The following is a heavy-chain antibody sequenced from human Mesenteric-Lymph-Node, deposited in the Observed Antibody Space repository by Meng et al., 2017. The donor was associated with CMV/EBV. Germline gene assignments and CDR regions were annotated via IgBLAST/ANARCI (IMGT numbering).Heavy chain of an antibody. V-gene: IGHV1-69*01. J-gene: IGHJ1*01. CDR3: ARDPAGGSGTYCQH. CDR2: LTPMFGVT. Sequence: ASGGTFSSAAISCLRQAPGQGLEWMGVLTPMFGVTNYAQKFQGRVTIVAHESTGTAYMDLSSLRSEDTAVYYCARDPAGGSGTYCQHWGQGTLVTVSS. CDR1: GGTFSSAA. D-gene: IGHD3-10*01.